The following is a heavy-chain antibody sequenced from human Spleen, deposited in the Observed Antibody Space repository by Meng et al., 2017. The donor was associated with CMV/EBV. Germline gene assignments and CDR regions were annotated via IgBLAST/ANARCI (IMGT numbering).Heavy chain of an antibody. D-gene: IGHD6-6*01. J-gene: IGHJ6*02. CDR2: IYYGGST. Sequence: GSLRLSCTVSGGSISSYYWTWIRQPPGKGLEWIGYIYYGGSTNYNPSLKSRVTISLDTSNNPFSLRLSSVTAADTAVYFCARDNIAARPGGWSYYYYGMDVWGQGTTVTVSS. CDR1: GGSISSYY. CDR3: ARDNIAARPGGWSYYYYGMDV. V-gene: IGHV4-59*01.